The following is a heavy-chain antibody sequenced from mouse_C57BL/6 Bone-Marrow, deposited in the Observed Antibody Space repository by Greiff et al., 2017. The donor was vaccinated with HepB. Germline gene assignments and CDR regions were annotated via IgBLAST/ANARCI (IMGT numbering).Heavy chain of an antibody. V-gene: IGHV1-59*01. Sequence: QVQLQQPGAELVRPGTSVKLSCKASGYTFTSYWMHWVKQRPGQGLEWIGVIDPSDSYTNYNQKFKGKATLTVDTSSSTAYMQLSSLTSEDSAVYYCAREELGYSYYFDYWGQGTTLTVSS. CDR3: AREELGYSYYFDY. CDR1: GYTFTSYW. D-gene: IGHD2-14*01. J-gene: IGHJ2*01. CDR2: IDPSDSYT.